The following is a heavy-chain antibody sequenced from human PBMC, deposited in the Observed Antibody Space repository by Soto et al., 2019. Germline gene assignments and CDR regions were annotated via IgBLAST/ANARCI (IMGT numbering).Heavy chain of an antibody. D-gene: IGHD3-9*01. CDR3: ARGATIFTHNRVDV. Sequence: QVQLVQSGAEVKKPGSSVKVSCKASGGTFSSYTISWVRQAPGQGLEWMGRVIPILGIANYAQKFQGRVTXXAXKXRSTAYMELSSLRSEDTAVYYCARGATIFTHNRVDVWGQGTTVTVSS. CDR2: VIPILGIA. V-gene: IGHV1-69*02. J-gene: IGHJ6*02. CDR1: GGTFSSYT.